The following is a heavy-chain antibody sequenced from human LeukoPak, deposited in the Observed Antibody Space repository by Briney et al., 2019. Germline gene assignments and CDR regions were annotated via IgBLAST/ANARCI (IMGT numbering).Heavy chain of an antibody. D-gene: IGHD3-16*02. CDR1: GGSFSGYY. CDR3: ARSGYVWGSYRYQPFDY. V-gene: IGHV4-34*01. J-gene: IGHJ4*02. CDR2: INHSGST. Sequence: SETLSLTCAVYGGSFSGYYWSWIRQPPGKGLEWIGEINHSGSTNYNPSLKSRVTISVDTSKNQFSLKLSSVTAADTAVYYCARSGYVWGSYRYQPFDYWGQGTLVTFSS.